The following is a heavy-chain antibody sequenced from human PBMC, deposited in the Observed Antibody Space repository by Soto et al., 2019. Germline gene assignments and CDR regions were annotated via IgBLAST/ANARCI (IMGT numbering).Heavy chain of an antibody. CDR2: ISWNSGSI. V-gene: IGHV3-9*01. CDR1: GFTFDDYA. CDR3: AKGGSSSWYSYYGMDV. J-gene: IGHJ6*02. Sequence: EVQLVESGGGLVQPGRSLRLSCAASGFTFDDYAMHWVRQAPGKGLEWVSGISWNSGSIGYADSVKGRFTISRDNAKNSLYLQMNSLRAEDTALYYCAKGGSSSWYSYYGMDVWGQGTTGTVSS. D-gene: IGHD6-13*01.